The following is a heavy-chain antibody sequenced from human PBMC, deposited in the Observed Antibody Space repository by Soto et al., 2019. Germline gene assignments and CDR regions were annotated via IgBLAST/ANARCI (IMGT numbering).Heavy chain of an antibody. CDR3: ERDNCSSTSCYATPQLVPYFDP. V-gene: IGHV1-69*08. CDR2: IIPILGIA. D-gene: IGHD2-2*01. J-gene: IGHJ5*02. Sequence: QVQLVQSGAEVKKLGSSVKVSCKAPGGTFSSYTISWVRQAPGQGREWMGRIIPILGIANYAQKFKGRVTITADKSTSTAYMELSSLNSENTAVYYGERDNCSSTSCYATPQLVPYFDPWGQGTLVTVSS. CDR1: GGTFSSYT.